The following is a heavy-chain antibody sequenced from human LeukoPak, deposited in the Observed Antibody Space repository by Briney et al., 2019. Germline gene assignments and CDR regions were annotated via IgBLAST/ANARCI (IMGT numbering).Heavy chain of an antibody. CDR3: TAARPDYYYYGMDV. D-gene: IGHD6-6*01. Sequence: GGSLKLSCVASGLTLSGSAMHWVRQASGKGLEWVGRIRSKANSYATAYAASVKGRFTISRDDSKNTAYLQMNSLKTEDTAVYYCTAARPDYYYYGMDVWGQGTTVTVSS. CDR2: IRSKANSYAT. V-gene: IGHV3-73*01. J-gene: IGHJ6*02. CDR1: GLTLSGSA.